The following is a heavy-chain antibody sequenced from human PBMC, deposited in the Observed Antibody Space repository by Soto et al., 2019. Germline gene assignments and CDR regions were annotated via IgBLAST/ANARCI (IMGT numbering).Heavy chain of an antibody. V-gene: IGHV3-15*07. D-gene: IGHD3-22*01. Sequence: GGSLRLSCAASGFTFTNAWINWVRQAPGKGLEWVGRIKSKTDGGTTDYAEPVKGRFAISRDDSDNMVYLQMNSLKIEDTAVYYCTTDSYSTIIIVRFDYWGHGTLVTVSS. CDR2: IKSKTDGGTT. CDR1: GFTFTNAW. CDR3: TTDSYSTIIIVRFDY. J-gene: IGHJ4*01.